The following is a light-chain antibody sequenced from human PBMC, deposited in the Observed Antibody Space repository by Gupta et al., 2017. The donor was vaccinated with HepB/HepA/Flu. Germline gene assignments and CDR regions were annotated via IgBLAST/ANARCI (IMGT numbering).Light chain of an antibody. CDR1: SCSIAGYY. CDR2: YYY. V-gene: IGLV6-57*03. Sequence: NFLLTQPHSVSGSPGEAVTISCTRSSCSIAGYYVQWCQQRPGSAPTIVIYYYYKSPSGVPARVSCSTDSSSNAASLTISGLKTEDDADYYCQSYDVSDNVVFGGGTRLTVL. J-gene: IGLJ2*01. CDR3: QSYDVSDNVV.